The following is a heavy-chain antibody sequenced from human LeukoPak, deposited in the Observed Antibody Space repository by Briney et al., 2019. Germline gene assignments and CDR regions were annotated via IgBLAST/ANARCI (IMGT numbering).Heavy chain of an antibody. CDR3: ARGRYTFDY. V-gene: IGHV4-61*01. D-gene: IGHD1-1*01. Sequence: PSETLSLTCTVSGGSVSSGSYYWSWIRQPPGKGLEWIGYIYYSGSTNHNPSLKSRVTISVDTSKNQFSLKLSSVTAADTAVYYCARGRYTFDYWGQGTLVTVSS. CDR1: GGSVSSGSYY. CDR2: IYYSGST. J-gene: IGHJ4*02.